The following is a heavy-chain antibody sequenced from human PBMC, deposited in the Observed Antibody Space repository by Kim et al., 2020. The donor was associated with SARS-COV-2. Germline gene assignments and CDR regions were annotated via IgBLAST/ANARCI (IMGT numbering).Heavy chain of an antibody. CDR3: ASYGYCSSTSCYTERAAALYYYYGMDV. V-gene: IGHV1-2*02. CDR2: INPNSGGT. Sequence: ASVKVSCKASRYTFTGYYMHWVRQAPGQGLEWMGWINPNSGGTNYAQKFQGRVTMTRDTSISTAYMELSRLRSDDTAVYYCASYGYCSSTSCYTERAAALYYYYGMDVWGQGTTVTVSS. D-gene: IGHD2-2*02. CDR1: RYTFTGYY. J-gene: IGHJ6*02.